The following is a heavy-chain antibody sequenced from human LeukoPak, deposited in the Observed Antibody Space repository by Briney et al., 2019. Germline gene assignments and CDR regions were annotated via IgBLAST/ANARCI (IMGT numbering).Heavy chain of an antibody. Sequence: PGGSLRLSCAASGFTFSNAWMSWVRQAPGKGLEWVGRIKSKTDGRTTDYAAPVKGRFTISRDDSKNTLYLQMNSLKTEDTAVYYCTTTVYDPGAPDAFDIWGQGTMVTVSS. V-gene: IGHV3-15*01. J-gene: IGHJ3*02. D-gene: IGHD5/OR15-5a*01. CDR1: GFTFSNAW. CDR3: TTTVYDPGAPDAFDI. CDR2: IKSKTDGRTT.